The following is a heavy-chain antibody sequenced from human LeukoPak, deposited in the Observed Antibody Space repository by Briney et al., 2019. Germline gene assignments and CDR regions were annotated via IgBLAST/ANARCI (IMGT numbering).Heavy chain of an antibody. D-gene: IGHD4-17*01. J-gene: IGHJ4*02. CDR2: IYSGGST. CDR3: VYGDFVRTVNYFDY. CDR1: GFTVSNSY. V-gene: IGHV3-66*01. Sequence: PGGSLRLSCAASGFTVSNSYMSWVRQAPGKGLEWVSVIYSGGSTYYADSVKGRFTISRDNSKNSLFLQMTSLRAEDTAVYYCVYGDFVRTVNYFDYWGQGTLVTVSS.